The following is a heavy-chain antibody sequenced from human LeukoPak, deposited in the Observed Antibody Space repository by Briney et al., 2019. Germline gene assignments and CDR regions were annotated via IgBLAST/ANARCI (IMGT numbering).Heavy chain of an antibody. Sequence: GGSLRLSCAASGFTFSNYAMSRVRRAPGKGLEWVSTISGSGGTTNYADSVKGRFTISRDNSKNTLSLQVNSLSAEDTAVYYCAKGRYCDSSTCAYHGLDVWGQGTTVTVSS. V-gene: IGHV3-23*01. D-gene: IGHD2/OR15-2a*01. CDR3: AKGRYCDSSTCAYHGLDV. CDR2: ISGSGGTT. J-gene: IGHJ6*02. CDR1: GFTFSNYA.